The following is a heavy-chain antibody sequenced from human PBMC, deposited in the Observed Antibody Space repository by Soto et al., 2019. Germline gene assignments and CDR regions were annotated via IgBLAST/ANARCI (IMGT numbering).Heavy chain of an antibody. D-gene: IGHD6-19*01. CDR1: GGSISSYY. CDR3: ARGPGAVAGRFDY. Sequence: QVQLQESGPGLVKPSETLSLTCTVSGGSISSYYWSWIRQPPGKGLEWIGYIYYSGSTNYNPSLKSRVTISVDTSKNQFSLKLSSVTAADTAVYYCARGPGAVAGRFDYWGQGTLVTVSS. V-gene: IGHV4-59*01. CDR2: IYYSGST. J-gene: IGHJ4*02.